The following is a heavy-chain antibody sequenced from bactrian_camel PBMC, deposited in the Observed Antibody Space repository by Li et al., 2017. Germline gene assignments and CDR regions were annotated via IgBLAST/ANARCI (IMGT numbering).Heavy chain of an antibody. Sequence: VQLVESGGGSVQAGGSLRLSCAASGYTYSRVCMGWFRQAPGKEREGVASLASDGSSIYANSLKGRFSISKDNARNWLDLQMDSLEPGDTARYYCAADRRRHGPPSLRPGDYSVWGQGTQVTVS. CDR2: LASDGSS. J-gene: IGHJ4*01. CDR3: AADRRRHGPPSLRPGDYSV. V-gene: IGHV3S53*01. D-gene: IGHD2*01. CDR1: GYTYSRVC.